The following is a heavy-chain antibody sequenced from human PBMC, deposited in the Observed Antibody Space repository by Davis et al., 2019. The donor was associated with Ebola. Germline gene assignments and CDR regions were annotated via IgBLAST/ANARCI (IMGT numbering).Heavy chain of an antibody. CDR2: ISSNGQSA. CDR3: ARDAYSKSA. CDR1: GFIFTNYW. V-gene: IGHV3-74*03. D-gene: IGHD5-12*01. Sequence: GESLKISCEASGFIFTNYWMHWIRQVPGKGLVWVSRISSNGQSATYADFVKGRFTVSRDNAKKILYLQMSSLRVDDSAVYYCARDAYSKSAWGQGTLVTVSS. J-gene: IGHJ4*02.